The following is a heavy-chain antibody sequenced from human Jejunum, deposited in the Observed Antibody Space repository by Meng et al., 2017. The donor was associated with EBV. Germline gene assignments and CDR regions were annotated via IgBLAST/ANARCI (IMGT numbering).Heavy chain of an antibody. CDR2: IDHSGRT. CDR1: GGSFSDYY. CDR3: ATFNCTVGTCSFDS. Sequence: QAQGKQWGAGPFRPSETLSRPCAVYGGSFSDYYWSWIRQPPGKGLEWIGEIDHSGRTNYNPSLKSRVTLSLLTSKDHFSLRLSSVTAADTAVYYCATFNCTVGTCSFDSWGQGTLVTVSS. J-gene: IGHJ4*02. D-gene: IGHD2-8*02. V-gene: IGHV4-34*01.